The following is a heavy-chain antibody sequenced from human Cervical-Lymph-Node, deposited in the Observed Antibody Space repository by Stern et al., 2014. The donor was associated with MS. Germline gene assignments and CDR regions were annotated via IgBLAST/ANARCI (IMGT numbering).Heavy chain of an antibody. CDR2: ISAYNGNT. Sequence: VQLVQSGAEVKKPGASVKVSCKASGYTFTSYGISWVRQAPGQGLEWMGWISAYNGNTNYAQKLQGRVTMTIDTSTSTADMELRSLRSYDTAVYYCARGLLGSENAFDIWGQGTMGTGSS. CDR1: GYTFTSYG. J-gene: IGHJ3*02. D-gene: IGHD2-15*01. CDR3: ARGLLGSENAFDI. V-gene: IGHV1-18*01.